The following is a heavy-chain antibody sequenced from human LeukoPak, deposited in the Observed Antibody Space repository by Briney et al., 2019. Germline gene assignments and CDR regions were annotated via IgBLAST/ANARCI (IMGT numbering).Heavy chain of an antibody. Sequence: SETLSLTCAVSGGSISSGGYSWSWIRQPPGKDLEWIGYIYHSGSTYYNPSLKSRVTISVDRSKNQFSLKLSSVTAADTAVYYCARGFEPVPAARKRVSDWFDPWGQGTLVTVSS. D-gene: IGHD2-2*01. V-gene: IGHV4-30-2*01. CDR1: GGSISSGGYS. J-gene: IGHJ5*02. CDR2: IYHSGST. CDR3: ARGFEPVPAARKRVSDWFDP.